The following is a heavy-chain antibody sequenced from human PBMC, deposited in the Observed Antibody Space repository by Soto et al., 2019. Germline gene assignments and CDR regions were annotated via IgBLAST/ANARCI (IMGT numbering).Heavy chain of an antibody. CDR3: ARVLGSSYWFDP. CDR2: IIPIFGTA. V-gene: IGHV1-69*06. D-gene: IGHD6-19*01. Sequence: WASVKVSCKASGGTFSSYAISWVRQAPGQGLEWMGGIIPIFGTANYAQKFQGRVTITADKSTSTAYMELSSLRSEDTAVYYCARVLGSSYWFDPWGQGTLVTVSS. J-gene: IGHJ5*02. CDR1: GGTFSSYA.